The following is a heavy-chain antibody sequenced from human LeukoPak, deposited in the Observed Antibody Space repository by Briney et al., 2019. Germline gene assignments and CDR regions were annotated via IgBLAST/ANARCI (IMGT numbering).Heavy chain of an antibody. J-gene: IGHJ4*02. CDR3: ARGGRPYDSSGLYYFDY. CDR1: GGTFSSYT. CDR2: IIPILGIA. D-gene: IGHD3-22*01. Sequence: SVKLSCKASGGTFSSYTISWVRQAPGQGLEWMGRIIPILGIANYAQKFQGRVTITADKSTSTAYMELSSLRAEDTAVYYCARGGRPYDSSGLYYFDYWGQGTLVTVSS. V-gene: IGHV1-69*02.